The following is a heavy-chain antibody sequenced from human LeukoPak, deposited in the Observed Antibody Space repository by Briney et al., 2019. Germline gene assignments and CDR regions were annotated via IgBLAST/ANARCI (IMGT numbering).Heavy chain of an antibody. CDR1: GGTFSSYA. D-gene: IGHD6-13*01. J-gene: IGHJ6*03. V-gene: IGHV1-69*05. CDR3: ARSAVQQLVLNYYYMDV. CDR2: IIPIFGTA. Sequence: GSSVKVSCKASGGTFSSYAISWVRQAPGQGLEWMGGIIPIFGTANYAQKFQGRVTITTDESTSTAYMELSSLRSEDTAVYYCARSAVQQLVLNYYYMDVWGKGTTVTVSS.